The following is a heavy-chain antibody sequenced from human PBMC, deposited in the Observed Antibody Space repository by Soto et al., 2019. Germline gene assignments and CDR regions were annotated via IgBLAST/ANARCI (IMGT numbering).Heavy chain of an antibody. J-gene: IGHJ5*02. CDR3: AREVSCSGGSCYSGALTGDSHWFDP. V-gene: IGHV4-31*03. CDR1: GGSISSGGYY. CDR2: IYYSGST. D-gene: IGHD2-15*01. Sequence: PSETLSLTCTVSGGSISSGGYYWSWIRQHPGKGLEWIGYIYYSGSTYYNPSLKSRVTISVDTSKNQFSLKLSSVTAADTAVYYCAREVSCSGGSCYSGALTGDSHWFDPWGQGTLVTVS.